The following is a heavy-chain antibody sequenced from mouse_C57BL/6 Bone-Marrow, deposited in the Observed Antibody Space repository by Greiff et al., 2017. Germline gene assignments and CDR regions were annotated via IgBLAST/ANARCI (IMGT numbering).Heavy chain of an antibody. J-gene: IGHJ3*01. CDR1: GYTFTSYG. CDR3: ARDSSGYGFAY. Sequence: QVHVKQSGAELARPGASVKLSCKASGYTFTSYGISWVKQRTGQGLEWIGEIYPRSGNTYYNEKFKGKATLTADKSSSTAYMQLSSLTSEDSAVYYCARDSSGYGFAYWGQGTLVTVSA. D-gene: IGHD3-2*02. V-gene: IGHV1-81*01. CDR2: IYPRSGNT.